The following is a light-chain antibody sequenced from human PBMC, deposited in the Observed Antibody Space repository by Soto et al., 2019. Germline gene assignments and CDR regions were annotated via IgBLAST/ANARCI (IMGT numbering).Light chain of an antibody. V-gene: IGKV3-11*01. CDR3: QQRHMWPIT. CDR2: EAS. CDR1: QTGSSS. Sequence: EIVVTQSPGPLFLSRGIRDALSCGASQTGSSSWAWYQQKPGQAPRLLISEASNRATGIPARFSGSRSGTDFTPTITSPEPEDFAVYYCQQRHMWPITYGQGTRLEIK. J-gene: IGKJ5*01.